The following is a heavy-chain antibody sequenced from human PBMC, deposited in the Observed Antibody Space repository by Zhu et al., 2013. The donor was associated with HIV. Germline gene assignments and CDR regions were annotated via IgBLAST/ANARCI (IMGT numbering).Heavy chain of an antibody. CDR2: IGTHNSHT. CDR3: ARDRSERQLLADYYYYGLDV. Sequence: QVQLVQSGAEVKMPGASLKVSCKPSGYTFSDYYLHWLRQAPGQGLEWMGWIGTHNSHTKSSQQFQGRLSMTTDTLTRTAYMELRSLRSDDSALYFCARDRSERQLLADYYYYGLDVWGQGTTVTVSS. CDR1: GYTFSDYY. J-gene: IGHJ6*02. V-gene: IGHV1-18*04. D-gene: IGHD1-7*01.